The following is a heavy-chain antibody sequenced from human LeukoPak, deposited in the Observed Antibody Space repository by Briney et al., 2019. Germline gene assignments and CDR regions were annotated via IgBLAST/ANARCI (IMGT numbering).Heavy chain of an antibody. J-gene: IGHJ6*03. V-gene: IGHV1-69*05. Sequence: SVKVSCKASGGTFSSYAISGVRQAPGQGGEGMGRIIAFFVTTTYAQNFQGRVTITTHESTTTAYMDLTSLRSEYTAVYYCARGQLVAQGYYYYYYMDVWGKGTTVTVSS. D-gene: IGHD6-13*01. CDR3: ARGQLVAQGYYYYYYMDV. CDR1: GGTFSSYA. CDR2: IIAFFVTT.